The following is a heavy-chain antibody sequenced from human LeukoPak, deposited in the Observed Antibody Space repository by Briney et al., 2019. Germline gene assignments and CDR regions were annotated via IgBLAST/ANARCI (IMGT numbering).Heavy chain of an antibody. CDR1: GASLSTSS. CDR2: IYYSGTA. Sequence: SETLSLTCTVSGASLSTSSWTWIRQPPGKGLEYIGFIYYSGTAHYHPSLKSRVTISLDTSKNQFSLRLSSVTAADTAVYYCARHLSSGWSDYWGQGTLVTVS. CDR3: ARHLSSGWSDY. J-gene: IGHJ4*02. D-gene: IGHD6-19*01. V-gene: IGHV4-59*08.